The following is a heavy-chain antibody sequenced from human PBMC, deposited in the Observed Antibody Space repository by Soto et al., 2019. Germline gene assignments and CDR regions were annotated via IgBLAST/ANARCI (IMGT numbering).Heavy chain of an antibody. CDR1: GYTVTSYG. CDR3: AIVIAVAGTGWLDP. J-gene: IGHJ5*02. Sequence: QVQLVQSGAEVKKPGASVKVSCKASGYTVTSYGISWVRQAPGQGLEWMGGISAYNGNTNYALQLQGRVTMTTDTSTSTDYMELRSLRSEDTDVYYCAIVIAVAGTGWLDPWGQGTLLNFSS. V-gene: IGHV1-18*01. CDR2: ISAYNGNT. D-gene: IGHD6-19*01.